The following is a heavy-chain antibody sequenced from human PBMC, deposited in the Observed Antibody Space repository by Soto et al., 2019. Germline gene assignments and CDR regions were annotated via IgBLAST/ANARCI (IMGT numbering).Heavy chain of an antibody. V-gene: IGHV4-59*01. J-gene: IGHJ4*02. CDR2: ISNSGNT. Sequence: SETLSLTCTVSGDSITSYYWSWIRQPPGKGLEWIGYISNSGNTNYNPSLKSRVTISVDMSTNQFSLKLDSVTAADTAVYYCARLRISTVSTTYYFDYWGQGTLVTVSS. CDR1: GDSITSYY. D-gene: IGHD4-17*01. CDR3: ARLRISTVSTTYYFDY.